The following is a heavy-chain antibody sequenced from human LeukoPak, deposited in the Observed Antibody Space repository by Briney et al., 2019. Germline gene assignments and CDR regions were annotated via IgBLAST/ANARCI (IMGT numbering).Heavy chain of an antibody. J-gene: IGHJ4*02. V-gene: IGHV4-34*01. CDR2: INHSGST. CDR1: GGSFSGYY. CDR3: ARFRSGWYDY. Sequence: SETLSLTCAVYGGSFSGYYWSWIRQPPGKGLEWIGEINHSGSTNYNPSLKSRVTMSVDTSKNQFSLKLSSVTAADTAVYYCARFRSGWYDYWGQGTLVTVSS. D-gene: IGHD6-19*01.